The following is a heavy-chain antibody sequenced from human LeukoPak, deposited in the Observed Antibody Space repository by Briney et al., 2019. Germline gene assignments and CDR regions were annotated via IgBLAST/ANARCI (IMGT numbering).Heavy chain of an antibody. J-gene: IGHJ3*02. CDR3: ARRYDSSGYEEVGAFDI. CDR2: IYPGDSDT. Sequence: GESLKISCKGSGYSFTSYWIGWVRQMPGKGLEWMGIIYPGDSDTRYSPSLQGQVTISADKSISTAYLQWSSLKASDTAMYYCARRYDSSGYEEVGAFDIWGQGTMVTVSS. D-gene: IGHD3-22*01. CDR1: GYSFTSYW. V-gene: IGHV5-51*01.